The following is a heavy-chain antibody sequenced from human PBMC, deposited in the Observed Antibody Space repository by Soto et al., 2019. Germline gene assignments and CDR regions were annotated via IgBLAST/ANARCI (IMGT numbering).Heavy chain of an antibody. CDR1: GYTFTSYD. D-gene: IGHD3-10*01. J-gene: IGHJ6*03. CDR3: ARGVRDTMVRGVIFYYYYYMDV. Sequence: ASVKVSCKASGYTFTSYDINWVRQATGQGLEWMGWMNPNSGNTGYAQKFQGRVTMTRNTSISTAYMELSSLRSEDTAVYYCARGVRDTMVRGVIFYYYYYMDVWGKGTTVTVSS. CDR2: MNPNSGNT. V-gene: IGHV1-8*01.